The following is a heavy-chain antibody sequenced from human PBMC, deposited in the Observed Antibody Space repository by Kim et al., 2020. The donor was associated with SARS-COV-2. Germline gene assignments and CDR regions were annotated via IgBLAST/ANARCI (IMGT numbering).Heavy chain of an antibody. CDR3: ARDLPDPYDILTGYYLDYYYGMDV. J-gene: IGHJ6*02. V-gene: IGHV1-18*04. CDR2: ISAYNGNT. Sequence: ASVKVSCKASGYTFTSYGISWVRQAPGQGLEWMGWISAYNGNTNYAQKLQGRVTMTTDTSTSTAYMELRSLRSDDTTVYYCARDLPDPYDILTGYYLDYYYGMDVWGQGTTVTVSS. D-gene: IGHD3-9*01. CDR1: GYTFTSYG.